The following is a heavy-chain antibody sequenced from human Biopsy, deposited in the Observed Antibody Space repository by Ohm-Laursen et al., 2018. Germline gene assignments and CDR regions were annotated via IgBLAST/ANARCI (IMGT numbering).Heavy chain of an antibody. J-gene: IGHJ5*02. CDR2: INAKTGDT. D-gene: IGHD3-22*01. Sequence: GSSVKVSCKASGYTFTGDYIHWVRQAPGQGLEWMGWINAKTGDTNYAQKFQGRVTMTRDTSISTAYVDLSSLRSDDTAVYYCTRGGYYYDSLAYYYWFDPWGQGTLVTVSS. CDR1: GYTFTGDY. V-gene: IGHV1-2*02. CDR3: TRGGYYYDSLAYYYWFDP.